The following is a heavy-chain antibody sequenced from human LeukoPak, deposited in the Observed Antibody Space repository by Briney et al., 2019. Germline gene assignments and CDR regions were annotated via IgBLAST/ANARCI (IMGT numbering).Heavy chain of an antibody. CDR3: ARDRSLGGSYWHDY. D-gene: IGHD1-26*01. V-gene: IGHV3-11*01. J-gene: IGHJ4*02. CDR1: GFTFSDYY. CDR2: ISSSGSTI. Sequence: GALGPSWAAPGFTFSDYYMSWVRQAPGKGLEWGPYISSSGSTIYSADSVTGRFTISSDNAKNSLYLQMNSLRAEDTAVYYCARDRSLGGSYWHDYWGQGTLVTVSS.